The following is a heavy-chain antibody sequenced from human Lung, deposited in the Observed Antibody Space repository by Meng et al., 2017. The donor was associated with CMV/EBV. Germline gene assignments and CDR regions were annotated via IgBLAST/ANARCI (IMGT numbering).Heavy chain of an antibody. CDR1: GYTFTNYY. CDR2: IKPNSGAT. D-gene: IGHD6-13*01. J-gene: IGHJ4*02. Sequence: ASVKVSCKASGYTFTNYYIPWVRQAPGQGLEWMGWIKPNSGATNYVQKFQGRLTVTRDTSITTAYMELTRLRSDDTAVYYCARAPGLSLAAAASDAYFDKWGQGTXVTVSS. CDR3: ARAPGLSLAAAASDAYFDK. V-gene: IGHV1-2*02.